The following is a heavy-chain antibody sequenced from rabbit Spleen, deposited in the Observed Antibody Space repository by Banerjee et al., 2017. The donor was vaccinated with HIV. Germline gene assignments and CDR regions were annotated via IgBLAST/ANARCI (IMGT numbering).Heavy chain of an antibody. D-gene: IGHD1-1*01. Sequence: QSLEESGGDLVKPGASLTLTCTASGFSFSSRYYMCWVRQAPGKGLEWIACINAVTGKAVYATWAKGRFTISRTSSTTVTLRMTSLTAADRAAYFCARDLVGVIGWNFYLWGQGTLVTVS. V-gene: IGHV1S40*01. CDR3: ARDLVGVIGWNFYL. CDR2: INAVTGKA. CDR1: GFSFSSRYY. J-gene: IGHJ6*01.